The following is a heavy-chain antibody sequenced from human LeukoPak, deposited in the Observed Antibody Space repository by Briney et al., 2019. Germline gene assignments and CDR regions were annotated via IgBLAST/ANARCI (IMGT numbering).Heavy chain of an antibody. J-gene: IGHJ4*02. CDR2: ISGSGGST. V-gene: IGHV3-23*01. CDR3: AKHASKLWVGTYYFDY. CDR1: GFTFADYT. Sequence: GGSLRLSCTGSGFTFADYTMSWVRQAPGKGLEWVSAISGSGGSTYYADSVKGRFTISRDNSKNTLYLQMNSLRAEDTAVYYCAKHASKLWVGTYYFDYWGQGTLVTVSS. D-gene: IGHD2-21*01.